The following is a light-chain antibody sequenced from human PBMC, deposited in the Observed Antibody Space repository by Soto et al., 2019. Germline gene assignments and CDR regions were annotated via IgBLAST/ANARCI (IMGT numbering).Light chain of an antibody. CDR3: QKYNDVPFT. CDR2: ATS. J-gene: IGKJ3*01. V-gene: IGKV1-27*01. Sequence: DIPMTQSPSSLSASVGDRVTITCRASQGFSNYLAWYQQKPGQVPMLLIYATSTLQSGVPSRFSGSGSGTDFTLTISSLQPEDVATYYCQKYNDVPFTFGPGTKVDIK. CDR1: QGFSNY.